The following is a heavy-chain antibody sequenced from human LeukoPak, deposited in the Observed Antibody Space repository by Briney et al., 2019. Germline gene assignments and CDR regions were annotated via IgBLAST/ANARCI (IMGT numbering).Heavy chain of an antibody. V-gene: IGHV3-30*03. Sequence: PGGSLRLSCAASGFTFRGYAIHWVRQAPGKGLEWVAVISSDGRDKHHADSVKGRFTISRDNSKNTLYLQTNSLRADDTAVYYCARDLRRIAAYYFDYWGQGTLVTVSS. CDR3: ARDLRRIAAYYFDY. CDR2: ISSDGRDK. D-gene: IGHD6-25*01. CDR1: GFTFRGYA. J-gene: IGHJ4*02.